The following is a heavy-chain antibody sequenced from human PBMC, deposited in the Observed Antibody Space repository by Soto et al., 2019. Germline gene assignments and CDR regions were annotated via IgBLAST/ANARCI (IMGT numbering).Heavy chain of an antibody. CDR3: AIGRVGVSDAFDI. J-gene: IGHJ3*02. Sequence: SETLSLTCSVSGGSISGGDYYWSRIRQPPGKGLEWIGYIYYSGSTYYNPSLKSRVTISVDTSKNQFSLKLGSVTAADTAVYYCAIGRVGVSDAFDIWGQGTMVTVSS. D-gene: IGHD3-16*01. CDR1: GGSISGGDYY. CDR2: IYYSGST. V-gene: IGHV4-30-4*01.